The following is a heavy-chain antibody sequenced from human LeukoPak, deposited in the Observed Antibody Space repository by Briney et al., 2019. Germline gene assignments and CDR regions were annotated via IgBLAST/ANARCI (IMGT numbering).Heavy chain of an antibody. D-gene: IGHD2-21*01. Sequence: ASVKVSCKASGYTFTNHEMHWVRQAPGQSLEWMGGINGGNGDTKYSQEFQGRVTMTTDTSTSTAYMELRSLRSDDTAVYYCARDEGLDYWGQGTLVTVSS. J-gene: IGHJ4*02. CDR1: GYTFTNHE. CDR2: INGGNGDT. V-gene: IGHV1-3*01. CDR3: ARDEGLDY.